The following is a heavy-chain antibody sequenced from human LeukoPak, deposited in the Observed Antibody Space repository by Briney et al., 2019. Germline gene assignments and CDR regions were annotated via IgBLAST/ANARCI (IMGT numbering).Heavy chain of an antibody. J-gene: IGHJ6*03. CDR1: GGTFSSYA. D-gene: IGHD2-2*01. Sequence: SAKVSCKASGGTFSSYAISWVRQAPGQGLEWMGGIIPIFGTANYAQKFQGRVTITTDESTSTAYMELSSLRSEDTAVYYCARGRPSSTSDYYYYYMDVWGKGTTVTVSS. CDR3: ARGRPSSTSDYYYYYMDV. V-gene: IGHV1-69*05. CDR2: IIPIFGTA.